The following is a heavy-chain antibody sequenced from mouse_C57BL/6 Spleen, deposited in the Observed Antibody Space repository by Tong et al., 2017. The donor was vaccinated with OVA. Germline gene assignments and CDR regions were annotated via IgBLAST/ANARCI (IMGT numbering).Heavy chain of an antibody. CDR1: GFTFNTYA. J-gene: IGHJ2*01. CDR3: ARLASDYAPLFDY. D-gene: IGHD2-4*01. CDR2: ISDGGSYT. Sequence: EVQLQESGGGLVQPKGSLKLSCAASGFTFNTYAMHWVRQTPEKRLEWVATISDGGSYTYYPDNVKGRFTISRDNAKNTLYLQMSSLKSEDTAMYYCARLASDYAPLFDYWGQGTTLTVSS. V-gene: IGHV5-4*01.